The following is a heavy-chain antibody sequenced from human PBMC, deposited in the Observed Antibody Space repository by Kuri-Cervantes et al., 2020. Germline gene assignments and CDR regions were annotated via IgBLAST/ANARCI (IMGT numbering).Heavy chain of an antibody. Sequence: SETLSLTCTVSGGSISSGSYYWSWIRQPAGKGLEWIGRIYTSGSTNYNPSLKSRVTISVDTSKNQFSLKLSSVTAADTAVYYCATSVRWLAPFDYWGQGTLVTVSS. D-gene: IGHD6-19*01. CDR3: ATSVRWLAPFDY. J-gene: IGHJ4*02. CDR2: IYTSGST. V-gene: IGHV4-61*02. CDR1: GGSISSGSYY.